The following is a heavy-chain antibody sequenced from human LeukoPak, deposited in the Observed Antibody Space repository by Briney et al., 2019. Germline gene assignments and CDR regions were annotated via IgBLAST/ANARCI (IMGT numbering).Heavy chain of an antibody. CDR2: IYSGGST. CDR3: ARDRYLAAAAKYYYYYYGMDV. D-gene: IGHD6-13*01. J-gene: IGHJ6*02. Sequence: GGSLRLSCAASGFTVSSNYMSWVRQAPGKGREWVSVIYSGGSTYYADSVKGRFTISRDNSKNTLYLQMNSLRAEDTAVYYCARDRYLAAAAKYYYYYYGMDVWGQGTTVTVSS. V-gene: IGHV3-53*01. CDR1: GFTVSSNY.